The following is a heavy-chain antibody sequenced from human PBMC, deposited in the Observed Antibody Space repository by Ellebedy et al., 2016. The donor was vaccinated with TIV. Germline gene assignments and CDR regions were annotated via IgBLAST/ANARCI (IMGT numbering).Heavy chain of an antibody. J-gene: IGHJ6*02. CDR1: GFTFSGYA. V-gene: IGHV3-23*01. CDR3: AKDRVFGDGKWEIDV. D-gene: IGHD1-26*01. CDR2: INNGGRTT. Sequence: GESLKISCVASGFTFSGYAMSWVRQAPGKGLEWVSGINNGGRTTSYADSVKGRFTISRDNSRSTLYLQMNSLRAEDSAVYYCAKDRVFGDGKWEIDVWGQGTTVTVSS.